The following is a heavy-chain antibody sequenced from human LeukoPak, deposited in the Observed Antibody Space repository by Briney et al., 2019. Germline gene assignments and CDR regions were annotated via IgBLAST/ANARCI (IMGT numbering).Heavy chain of an antibody. CDR1: GFDFSSNW. CDR2: IKGDGIST. D-gene: IGHD3-16*01. J-gene: IGHJ3*02. V-gene: IGHV3-74*01. Sequence: GGSLRLSCAASGFDFSSNWMHWVRHAPGQGLVWVSRIKGDGISTNYADSVKGRFTISRDIAKNTLYLQMNSLRAEDTAAYYCARLHSAVYYGDAFDIWGQGTMVTVSS. CDR3: ARLHSAVYYGDAFDI.